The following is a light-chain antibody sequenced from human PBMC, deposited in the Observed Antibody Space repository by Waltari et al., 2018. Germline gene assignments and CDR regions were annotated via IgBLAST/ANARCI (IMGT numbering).Light chain of an antibody. CDR1: QSVSSS. CDR2: GAS. V-gene: IGKV3-20*01. CDR3: QQYGTSPFT. J-gene: IGKJ3*01. Sequence: EIVLTQSPGTLSLSPGERATLSCRASQSVSSSLAWYQQKPGQAPSLLIYGASSRATGIPDRFSGSGSGTDFTLTISRLEPEDFAVYYCQQYGTSPFTFGPGTKVDIK.